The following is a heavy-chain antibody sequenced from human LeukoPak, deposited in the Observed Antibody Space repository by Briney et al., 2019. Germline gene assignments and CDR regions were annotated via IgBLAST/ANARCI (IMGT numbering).Heavy chain of an antibody. D-gene: IGHD3-22*01. CDR2: INHSGST. J-gene: IGHJ4*02. CDR1: GGSFSGYY. V-gene: IGHV4-34*01. Sequence: SSETLSLTCAVYGGSFSGYYWSWIRQPPGKGLEWIGEINHSGSTNYNPSLKSRVTISVDTSENQFSLKLSSVTAADTAVYYCARIPTGYYYDSSGRNFDYWGQGTLVTVSS. CDR3: ARIPTGYYYDSSGRNFDY.